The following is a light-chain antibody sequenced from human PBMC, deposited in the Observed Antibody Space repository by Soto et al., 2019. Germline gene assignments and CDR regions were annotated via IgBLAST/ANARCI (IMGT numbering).Light chain of an antibody. Sequence: QSALTQPASVSGSPGQSITISCTGASSYVGDYNYVSWYQHHPGKAPKLVIYDVSSRPSGVSGRFSGSKSGNTASLTISGLQAEDEADYYCSSYATSSTLEWVFGGGTKLTVL. V-gene: IGLV2-14*03. CDR1: SSYVGDYNY. J-gene: IGLJ3*02. CDR3: SSYATSSTLEWV. CDR2: DVS.